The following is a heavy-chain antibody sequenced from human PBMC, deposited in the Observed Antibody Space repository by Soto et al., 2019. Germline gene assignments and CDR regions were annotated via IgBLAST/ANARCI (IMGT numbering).Heavy chain of an antibody. D-gene: IGHD6-19*01. CDR2: IDGSDGKT. CDR3: AKEGWQRSGWFGKFDY. CDR1: GFTFSTSA. J-gene: IGHJ4*02. V-gene: IGHV3-23*01. Sequence: EVQLLESGGGLVQPGGSLRLSCVASGFTFSTSAMNWVRQAPGKGLEWVLGIDGSDGKTYYAASVKGRFTISRDTSKSTLYLQMNGLTVEDTALYYCAKEGWQRSGWFGKFDYWGQGALVTVSS.